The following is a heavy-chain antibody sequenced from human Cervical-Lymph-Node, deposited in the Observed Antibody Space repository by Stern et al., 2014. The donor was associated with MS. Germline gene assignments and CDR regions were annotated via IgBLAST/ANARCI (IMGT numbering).Heavy chain of an antibody. J-gene: IGHJ6*02. CDR3: ARGIRYYYYGMDV. CDR2: INPSGGST. Sequence: QVQLVQSGAEAKKPGASVKVYCQASGYTFTSYYMHWVRQAPGQGHEWMGIINPSGGSTSYAQKFQGRVTMTRDTSTSTVYMELSSLRSEDTAVYYCARGIRYYYYGMDVWGQGTTVTVSS. V-gene: IGHV1-46*01. CDR1: GYTFTSYY.